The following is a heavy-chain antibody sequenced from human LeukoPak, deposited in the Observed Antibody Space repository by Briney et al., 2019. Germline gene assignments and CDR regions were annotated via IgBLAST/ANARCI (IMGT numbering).Heavy chain of an antibody. Sequence: GGSLRLSCAATGFIVSSNYMNWVRQAPGKGLEWVSTLYTDGRTFYADSVKGRFTFSRDNSKNTVYLQLNSLRAEDTAVYYCSKIWSTHDNSWGQGALVTVSS. J-gene: IGHJ4*02. CDR1: GFIVSSNY. CDR2: LYTDGRT. D-gene: IGHD3-3*01. CDR3: SKIWSTHDNS. V-gene: IGHV3-66*01.